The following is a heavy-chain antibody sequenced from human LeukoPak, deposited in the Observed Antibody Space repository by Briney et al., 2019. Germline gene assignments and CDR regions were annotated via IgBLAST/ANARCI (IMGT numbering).Heavy chain of an antibody. CDR1: GFILSSYW. CDR2: IKQDGSEK. Sequence: PGGSLRLSRAASGFILSSYWMSWVRQAAGKGLEWVGNIKQDGSEKHYVDSVKGRFTISRDTAKNSLYLQMNSLRAEDTGVYYCARDNGNPASFEYWGKGTLVTVSS. CDR3: ARDNGNPASFEY. J-gene: IGHJ4*02. D-gene: IGHD1-1*01. V-gene: IGHV3-7*01.